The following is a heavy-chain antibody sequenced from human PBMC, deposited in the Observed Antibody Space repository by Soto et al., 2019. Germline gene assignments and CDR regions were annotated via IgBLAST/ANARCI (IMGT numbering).Heavy chain of an antibody. CDR3: ARDPSQDISWVAAAGPNAFDI. CDR1: GFTFSTYS. J-gene: IGHJ3*02. D-gene: IGHD6-13*01. Sequence: LSLSCAASGFTFSTYSMNWVRQAAGKGLEWVSFISGSGSPIYYPDSVKGRFTISRDNAKNSLYLQMNSLRAEDTALYYCARDPSQDISWVAAAGPNAFDIWGQGTMVTVSS. V-gene: IGHV3-48*04. CDR2: ISGSGSPI.